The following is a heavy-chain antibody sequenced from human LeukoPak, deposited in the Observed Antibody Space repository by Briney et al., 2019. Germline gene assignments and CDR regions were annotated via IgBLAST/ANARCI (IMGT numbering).Heavy chain of an antibody. CDR3: ARGSWEMATITWPFDY. V-gene: IGHV1-46*01. D-gene: IGHD5-24*01. J-gene: IGHJ4*02. Sequence: GASVKVSCKASGYTFTSYYMHWVRQAPGQGLEWMGIINPSGGSTSYAQKFQGRVTMTRDMSTSTVYMELSSLRSEDTAVYYCARGSWEMATITWPFDYWGQGTLVTVSS. CDR1: GYTFTSYY. CDR2: INPSGGST.